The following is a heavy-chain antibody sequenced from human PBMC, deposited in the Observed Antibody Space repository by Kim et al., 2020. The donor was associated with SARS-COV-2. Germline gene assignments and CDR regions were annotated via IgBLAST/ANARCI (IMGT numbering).Heavy chain of an antibody. D-gene: IGHD1-26*01. CDR3: ARLASGSLDY. J-gene: IGHJ4*02. V-gene: IGHV1-3*01. CDR1: GYTFTSYT. CDR2: INVGNGNT. Sequence: ASVKVSCKASGYTFTSYTIHWVRQAPGQRLEWMGWINVGNGNTKNSQKFQGRVTITRDTSASTAYMEVSSLSSEDTAVYYCARLASGSLDYWGQGTLFTV.